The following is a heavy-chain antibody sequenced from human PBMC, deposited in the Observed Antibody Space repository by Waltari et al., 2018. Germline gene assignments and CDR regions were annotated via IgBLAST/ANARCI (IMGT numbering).Heavy chain of an antibody. D-gene: IGHD2-8*02. CDR3: ARVGSCIGGVCSNN. CDR2: IDRGGAT. V-gene: IGHV3-53*02. J-gene: IGHJ4*02. Sequence: EVQLVETGGNLIQPGGSLSLSCAASGFTVSRDCMSWVRQAPGKGLGWVSVIDRGGATYYGASVKGRFTISRDNSKNTLYLQMNSLRAEDTAVYYCARVGSCIGGVCSNNWGQGTLVTVSS. CDR1: GFTVSRDC.